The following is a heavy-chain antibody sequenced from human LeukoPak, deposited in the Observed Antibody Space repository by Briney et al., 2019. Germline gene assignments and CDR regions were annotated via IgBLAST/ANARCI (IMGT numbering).Heavy chain of an antibody. D-gene: IGHD1-26*01. J-gene: IGHJ4*02. CDR2: IYTSGST. CDR1: GGSISSYY. Sequence: NPSETLSLTCTVSGGSISSYYWSWIRQPAGKGLEWIGRIYTSGSTNYNPSLKSRVTISVDTSKNQFSLKLSSVTAADTAVYYCARTEFGSYSYYFDYWGQGTLVTVSS. V-gene: IGHV4-4*07. CDR3: ARTEFGSYSYYFDY.